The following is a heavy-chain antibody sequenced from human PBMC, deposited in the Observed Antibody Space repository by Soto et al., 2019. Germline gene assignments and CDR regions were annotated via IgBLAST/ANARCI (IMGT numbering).Heavy chain of an antibody. D-gene: IGHD4-17*01. CDR2: IIPIFGTA. CDR1: GGTFSSYA. V-gene: IGHV1-69*01. CDR3: ERSDYGDIYYYYGMDF. Sequence: QVQLVQSGAEGKKPGSSVKVSCKASGGTFSSYAISWERQAPGPGLEWMVGIIPIFGTANYAQKFQGRVTITADESTSTAYMELSRLRSENTAVYYCERSDYGDIYYYYGMDFWGQGTTVTVSS. J-gene: IGHJ6*02.